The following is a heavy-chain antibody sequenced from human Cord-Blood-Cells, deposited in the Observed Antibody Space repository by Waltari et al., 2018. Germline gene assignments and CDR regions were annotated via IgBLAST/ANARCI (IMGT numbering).Heavy chain of an antibody. CDR2: INHSGST. V-gene: IGHV4-34*01. Sequence: QVQLQQWGAGLLKPSETLSLTCAVYGGSFSGYYWSWIRQPPGKGLEWIGEINHSGSTTYNPSLKRRVTISVDTSKNQFSLKLSSVTAADTAVYYCARGYGGNSRPDGWTYVWFDPWGQGTLVTVSS. CDR1: GGSFSGYY. J-gene: IGHJ5*02. CDR3: ARGYGGNSRPDGWTYVWFDP. D-gene: IGHD4-17*01.